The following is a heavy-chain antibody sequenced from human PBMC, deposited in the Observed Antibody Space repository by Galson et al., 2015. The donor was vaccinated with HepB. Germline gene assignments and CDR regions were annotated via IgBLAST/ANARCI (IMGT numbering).Heavy chain of an antibody. CDR3: AKDMAYHYDRYGHYFDYYGLDV. CDR2: TSGSGGRS. D-gene: IGHD3-22*01. J-gene: IGHJ6*02. CDR1: GFTFSSYT. Sequence: SLRLSCAASGFTFSSYTVNWVRQAPGRGLEWVSGTSGSGGRSYYADSVKGRFTISKDSSKNTLYLQMNSLRAEDTAVYYCAKDMAYHYDRYGHYFDYYGLDVWGQGTTVTVSS. V-gene: IGHV3-23*01.